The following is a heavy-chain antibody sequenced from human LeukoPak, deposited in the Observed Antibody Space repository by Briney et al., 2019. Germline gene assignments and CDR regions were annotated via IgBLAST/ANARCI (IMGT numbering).Heavy chain of an antibody. D-gene: IGHD1-14*01. J-gene: IGHJ4*02. Sequence: ASVKVSCKASGYTFTDYYIIWVRQAPGQGLEWMGIINPSGGNTKYAQKFQGRVSMTRDTSTGTVYMEMSSLRSEDTAVYFCARALGASECWGQGTLVTVSS. V-gene: IGHV1-46*01. CDR1: GYTFTDYY. CDR3: ARALGASEC. CDR2: INPSGGNT.